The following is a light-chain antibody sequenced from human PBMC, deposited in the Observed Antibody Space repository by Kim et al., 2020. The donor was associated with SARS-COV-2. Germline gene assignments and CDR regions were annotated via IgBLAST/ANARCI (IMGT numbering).Light chain of an antibody. J-gene: IGLJ1*01. CDR2: EVS. CDR3: SSYAGSNNV. Sequence: QSVLTQPPSASGSPGQSVTISCTGTSSDVGGYNYVSWYQHPPGKAPKLMIYEVSKRPSGVPDRFSGSKSGNTASLTVSGLQAEDEADYYCSSYAGSNNVFGTGTKVTVL. CDR1: SSDVGGYNY. V-gene: IGLV2-8*01.